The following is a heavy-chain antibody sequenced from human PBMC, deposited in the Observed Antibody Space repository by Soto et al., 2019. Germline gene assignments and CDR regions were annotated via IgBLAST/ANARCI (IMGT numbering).Heavy chain of an antibody. V-gene: IGHV4-39*01. J-gene: IGHJ5*02. CDR2: IYYSGST. CDR3: ARHVEKSRDCYNYADLFDP. Sequence: SETLSLTCTVSGGSISSSSYYWGWIRQPPGKGLEWIGSIYYSGSTYYNPSLKSRVTISVDTSKNQFSLKLSSVTAADTAVYYCARHVEKSRDCYNYADLFDPWGQGTLVTVSS. CDR1: GGSISSSSYY. D-gene: IGHD5-12*01.